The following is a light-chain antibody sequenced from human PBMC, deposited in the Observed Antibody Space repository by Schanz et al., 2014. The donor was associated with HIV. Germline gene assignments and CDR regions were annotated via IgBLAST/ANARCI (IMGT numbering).Light chain of an antibody. Sequence: QSVLTQPPSVSAAPRQKVTISCSGSTSNIGNNYVSWYQQFPGTAPKLLIYDNNRRASGIPDRFSGSKSGTSASLDITGLQTGDEADYYCATWDSSLSGAVFGGGTKLTV. CDR1: TSNIGNNY. V-gene: IGLV1-51*01. CDR2: DNN. CDR3: ATWDSSLSGAV. J-gene: IGLJ2*01.